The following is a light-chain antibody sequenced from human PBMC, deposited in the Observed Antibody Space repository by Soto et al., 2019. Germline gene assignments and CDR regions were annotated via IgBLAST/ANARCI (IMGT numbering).Light chain of an antibody. CDR1: SSDVGSYNR. CDR3: ISYTSSTFVV. V-gene: IGLV2-18*02. J-gene: IGLJ2*01. Sequence: QSALTQPPSVSGSPGQSVTISCTGTSSDVGSYNRVSWYQQPPGTAPKLMIYEVSNRPSGVPDRFSGSKSGNTASLTISGLQAEDEADYYCISYTSSTFVVFGGGTKVTVL. CDR2: EVS.